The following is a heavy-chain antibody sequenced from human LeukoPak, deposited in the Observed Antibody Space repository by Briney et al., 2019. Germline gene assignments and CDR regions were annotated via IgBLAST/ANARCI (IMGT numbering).Heavy chain of an antibody. D-gene: IGHD3-10*01. CDR1: GGSISSGDYY. CDR3: ARELMVRGVDPRSDY. CDR2: IYYSGST. Sequence: PSETLSLTCTVSGGSISSGDYYWSWIRQPPGKGLEWIGYIYYSGSTYYNPSLKSRVTISVDTSKNQFSLKLSSVTAADTAVYYCARELMVRGVDPRSDYWGQGTLVTVSS. V-gene: IGHV4-30-4*01. J-gene: IGHJ4*02.